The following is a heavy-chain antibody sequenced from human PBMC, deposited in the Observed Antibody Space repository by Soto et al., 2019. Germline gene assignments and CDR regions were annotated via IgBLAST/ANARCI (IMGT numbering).Heavy chain of an antibody. CDR2: IIPIFGTA. Sequence: GASVKVSCKASGGTFSSYAISWVRQAPGQGLEWMGGIIPIFGTANYAQKFQGRVTITADESTSTAYMELSSLRSEDTAVYYCARRHFWSGKILGTDYYYGMDVWGQGTTVTVSS. CDR1: GGTFSSYA. V-gene: IGHV1-69*13. CDR3: ARRHFWSGKILGTDYYYGMDV. J-gene: IGHJ6*02. D-gene: IGHD3-3*02.